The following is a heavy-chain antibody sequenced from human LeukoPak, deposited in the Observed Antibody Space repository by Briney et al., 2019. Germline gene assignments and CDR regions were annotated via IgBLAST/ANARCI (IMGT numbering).Heavy chain of an antibody. Sequence: PGRSLRLSCAASGFTFSSYSMNWVRQAPWKGLEWVSSISSSSSYIYYADSVKGRFTISRDNAKNSLYLQMNSLRAEDTAVYYCARDLASSSRDHDAFDIWGQGTMVTVSS. V-gene: IGHV3-21*01. CDR1: GFTFSSYS. CDR3: ARDLASSSRDHDAFDI. D-gene: IGHD6-13*01. CDR2: ISSSSSYI. J-gene: IGHJ3*02.